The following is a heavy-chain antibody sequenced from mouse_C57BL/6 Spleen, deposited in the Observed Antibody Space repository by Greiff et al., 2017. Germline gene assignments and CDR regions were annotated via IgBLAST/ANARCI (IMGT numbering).Heavy chain of an antibody. CDR3: ARHSNYVFGY. J-gene: IGHJ3*01. CDR2: ISNGGGCT. D-gene: IGHD2-5*01. CDR1: GFTFSDYY. V-gene: IGHV5-12*01. Sequence: EVKLMESGGGLVQPGGSLKLSCAASGFTFSDYYMYWVRQTPEKRLEWVAYISNGGGCTYYPDTVKGRFTISRDNAKNTLYLQMSRLKSEDTAMYYCARHSNYVFGYWGQGTLVTVSA.